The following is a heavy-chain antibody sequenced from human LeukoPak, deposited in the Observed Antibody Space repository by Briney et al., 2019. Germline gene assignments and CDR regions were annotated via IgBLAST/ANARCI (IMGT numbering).Heavy chain of an antibody. V-gene: IGHV3-23*01. CDR3: ARDPGVVAFHYLDY. J-gene: IGHJ4*02. Sequence: PGGSLRLSCAASGSTFSSHAMAWVRQAPGKGLEWVSAIGGSSGSTYYADSVKGRFTISGDSSKNTVYLQMNNLRADDTAVYYCARDPGVVAFHYLDYWGQGTLVTVSS. D-gene: IGHD3-3*01. CDR1: GSTFSSHA. CDR2: IGGSSGST.